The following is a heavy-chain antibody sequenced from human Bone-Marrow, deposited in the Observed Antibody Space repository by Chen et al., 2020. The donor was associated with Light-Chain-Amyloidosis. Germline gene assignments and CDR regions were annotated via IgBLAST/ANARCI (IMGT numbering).Heavy chain of an antibody. CDR2: ITSSGDTT. D-gene: IGHD1-26*01. Sequence: EVLMLESGGDLVRPGGSLGPPCTAPGFTFGDYELNWVRQAPGKGPEWISYITSSGDTTHYADSVRGRFTISRDNAKNTLFLQLNSLRVEDTAVYYCAKVWYASGTYFENWGQGTLVTVSS. CDR1: GFTFGDYE. V-gene: IGHV3-48*03. CDR3: AKVWYASGTYFEN. J-gene: IGHJ4*02.